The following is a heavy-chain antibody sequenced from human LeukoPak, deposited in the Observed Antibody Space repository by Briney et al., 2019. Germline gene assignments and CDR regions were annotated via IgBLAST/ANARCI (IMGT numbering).Heavy chain of an antibody. CDR3: AKDRGYSSGWYSDY. Sequence: GGSLRLSCAASRFTFSSYAMSWVRQAPGKGLEWVSAISGSGGSTYYADSVKGRFTISRDNSKNTLYLQMNSLRAEDTAVYYCAKDRGYSSGWYSDYWGRGTLVTVSS. D-gene: IGHD6-19*01. CDR2: ISGSGGST. CDR1: RFTFSSYA. V-gene: IGHV3-23*01. J-gene: IGHJ4*02.